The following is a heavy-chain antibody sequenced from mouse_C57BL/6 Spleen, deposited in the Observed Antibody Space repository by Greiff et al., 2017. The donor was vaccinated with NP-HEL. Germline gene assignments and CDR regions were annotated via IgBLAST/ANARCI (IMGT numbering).Heavy chain of an antibody. D-gene: IGHD1-1*01. Sequence: VQLQQSGPELVKPGASVKISCKASGYTFTDYYMNWVKQSHGKSLEWIGDINPNNGGTSYNQKFKGKATLTVDKSSSTAYMELRSLTSEDSAVYYCARLSYYYGSTHFDYWGQGTTLTVSS. J-gene: IGHJ2*01. CDR2: INPNNGGT. CDR3: ARLSYYYGSTHFDY. CDR1: GYTFTDYY. V-gene: IGHV1-26*01.